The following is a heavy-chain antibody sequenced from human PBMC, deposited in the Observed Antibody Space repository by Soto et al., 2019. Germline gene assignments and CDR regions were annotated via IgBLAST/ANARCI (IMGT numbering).Heavy chain of an antibody. J-gene: IGHJ3*02. Sequence: EVQLVESGGGLIQPGGSLRLSCVASGLTVSHNYMAWVRQAPEMGLEWVSILYTEGTTYYADSVKGRFSISRDNSKNTLYLQMNSLRVEDTAVYRCAKDFYESVGSPLNIWGQGTKVTVSA. D-gene: IGHD3-22*01. CDR1: GLTVSHNY. V-gene: IGHV3-66*03. CDR3: AKDFYESVGSPLNI. CDR2: LYTEGTT.